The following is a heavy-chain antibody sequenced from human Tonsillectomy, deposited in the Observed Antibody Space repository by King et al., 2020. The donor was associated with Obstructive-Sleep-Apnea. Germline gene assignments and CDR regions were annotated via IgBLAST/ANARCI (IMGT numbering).Heavy chain of an antibody. D-gene: IGHD3-10*01. Sequence: VQLVESGGGVVQPGRSLRLSCAASGFTFSSFGMHWVRQAPGKGLEWVAVILYDGSNKYYADSVKGRFTISRDNSKNTLYLQMNSLRAEDTAVYYCAKYSLYTSGSYAMDVWGQGTTVTVSS. CDR2: ILYDGSNK. J-gene: IGHJ6*02. V-gene: IGHV3-30*18. CDR1: GFTFSSFG. CDR3: AKYSLYTSGSYAMDV.